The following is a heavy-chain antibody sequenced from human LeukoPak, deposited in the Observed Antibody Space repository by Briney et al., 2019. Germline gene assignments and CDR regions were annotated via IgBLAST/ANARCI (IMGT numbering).Heavy chain of an antibody. Sequence: ASVKVSCKASGYTFTSYGISWVRQAPGQGLEWMGWISAYNGNTNYAQKLQGRVTMTTDTSTSTAYMELRSLRSDDTAVYYCARDARRGDFWSGYYSVYYYYMDVWGKGTTVTVSS. D-gene: IGHD3-3*01. J-gene: IGHJ6*03. CDR3: ARDARRGDFWSGYYSVYYYYMDV. V-gene: IGHV1-18*01. CDR2: ISAYNGNT. CDR1: GYTFTSYG.